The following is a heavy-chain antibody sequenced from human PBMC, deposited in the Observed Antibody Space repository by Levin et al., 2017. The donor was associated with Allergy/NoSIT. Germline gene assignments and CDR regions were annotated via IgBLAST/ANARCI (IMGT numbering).Heavy chain of an antibody. CDR2: ISWHSGDI. CDR1: GFTFDEYA. D-gene: IGHD1/OR15-1a*01. V-gene: IGHV3-9*01. CDR3: LKDKAGVAATGTRFDP. Sequence: LKISCAASGFTFDEYAMHWVRQVPGQGLEWVSGISWHSGDIGYAESVKGRFTISRDNARNSVYLQMNNVRVEDTALYYCLKDKAGVAATGTRFDPWGQGTLVTVSS. J-gene: IGHJ5*02.